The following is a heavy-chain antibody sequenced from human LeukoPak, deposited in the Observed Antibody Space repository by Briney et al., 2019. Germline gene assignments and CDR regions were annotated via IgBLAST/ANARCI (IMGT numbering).Heavy chain of an antibody. CDR1: GVSFYDYA. Sequence: GGSLRLSCAASGVSFYDYAMHWVRQAPGKGLEGVSRIKWNSGSIGYADSVKGRFTISRDNAKNSLYLQMNSLRAEDTALYYCAKDRGIAAAGKYGIDVWGQGTSVTVSS. J-gene: IGHJ6*02. D-gene: IGHD6-13*01. CDR2: IKWNSGSI. CDR3: AKDRGIAAAGKYGIDV. V-gene: IGHV3-9*01.